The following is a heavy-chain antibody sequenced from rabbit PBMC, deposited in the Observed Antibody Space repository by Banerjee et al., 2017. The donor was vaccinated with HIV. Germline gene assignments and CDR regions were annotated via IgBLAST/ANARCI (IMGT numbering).Heavy chain of an antibody. V-gene: IGHV1S45*01. CDR3: AREDADGPYASFKL. Sequence: QQQLEESGGGLVQPEGSLTLTCTASGFSFSGSYYMSWVRQAPGKGLEWIACIYTGGSGSTYYASWAKGRFAVSKASSTTVTLQMTSLTVADTATYFCAREDADGPYASFKLWGPGTLVTVS. CDR2: IYTGGSGST. CDR1: GFSFSGSYY. J-gene: IGHJ4*01. D-gene: IGHD3-3*01.